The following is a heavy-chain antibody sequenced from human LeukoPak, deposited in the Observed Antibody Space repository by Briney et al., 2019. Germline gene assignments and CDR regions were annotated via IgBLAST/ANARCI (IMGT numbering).Heavy chain of an antibody. V-gene: IGHV3-13*05. CDR2: IGTAGDP. Sequence: QPGGSLRLSCAASGFTFSSYDMHWVRQATGKGLEWVSAIGTAGDPYYPGPVKGRFTISRENAKNSLYLQMNSLRAGDTAVYYCARGGYSYGDYYYYGMDVWGKGTTVTVSS. D-gene: IGHD5-18*01. J-gene: IGHJ6*04. CDR1: GFTFSSYD. CDR3: ARGGYSYGDYYYYGMDV.